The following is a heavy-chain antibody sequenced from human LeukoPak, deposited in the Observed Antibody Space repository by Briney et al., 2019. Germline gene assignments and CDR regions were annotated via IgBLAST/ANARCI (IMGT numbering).Heavy chain of an antibody. V-gene: IGHV3-48*01. CDR2: ISSSSSTI. CDR3: ARKTGGSLDI. J-gene: IGHJ3*02. D-gene: IGHD7-27*01. CDR1: GFTFSSYS. Sequence: QPGGSLRLSCAAPGFTFSSYSMNWVRQAPGKGLEGVSYISSSSSTIYYADSVRGRFTISRDNAKNSLYLQMNSLRGEDTAVYYCARKTGGSLDIWGQGTVVTVSS.